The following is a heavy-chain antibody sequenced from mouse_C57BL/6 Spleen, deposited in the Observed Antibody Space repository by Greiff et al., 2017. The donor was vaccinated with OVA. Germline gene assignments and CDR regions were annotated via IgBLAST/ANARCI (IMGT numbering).Heavy chain of an antibody. J-gene: IGHJ3*01. CDR3: ARDYYDYDRTWFAY. CDR2: ISSGSSTI. CDR1: GFTFSDYG. D-gene: IGHD2-4*01. V-gene: IGHV5-17*01. Sequence: EVQLVESGGGLVKPGGSLKLSCAASGFTFSDYGMHWVRQAPEKGLEWVAYISSGSSTIYYADTVKGRFTISRDNDKNTLFLQMTSLRSEDTAMYYCARDYYDYDRTWFAYWGQGTLVTVSA.